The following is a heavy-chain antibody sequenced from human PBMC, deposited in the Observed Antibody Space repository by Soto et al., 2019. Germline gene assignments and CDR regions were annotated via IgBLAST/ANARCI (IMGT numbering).Heavy chain of an antibody. CDR3: AHRPLYYDFWSGYLNYNWFDP. CDR1: GFSLSTSGVG. V-gene: IGHV2-5*01. CDR2: IYWNDDK. J-gene: IGHJ5*02. Sequence: SGPTLVNPTQTLTLTCTFSGFSLSTSGVGVGWIRQPPGKALEWLALIYWNDDKRYSPSLKSRLTITKDTSKNQVVLTMTNMDPVDTATYYCAHRPLYYDFWSGYLNYNWFDPWGQGTLVTVSS. D-gene: IGHD3-3*01.